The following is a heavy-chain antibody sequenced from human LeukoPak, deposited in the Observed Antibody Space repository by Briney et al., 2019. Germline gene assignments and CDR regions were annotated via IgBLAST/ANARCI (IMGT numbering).Heavy chain of an antibody. D-gene: IGHD4-23*01. V-gene: IGHV1-69*06. Sequence: SVKVSCKASGYTFTSYDINWVRQAPGQGLEWMGGIIPIFGTANYAQKFQDRVTITADKSTSTAYMELSSLRSEDTAVYYCARDYGAKRVFDYWGQGTLVTVSS. CDR3: ARDYGAKRVFDY. CDR1: GYTFTSYD. CDR2: IIPIFGTA. J-gene: IGHJ4*02.